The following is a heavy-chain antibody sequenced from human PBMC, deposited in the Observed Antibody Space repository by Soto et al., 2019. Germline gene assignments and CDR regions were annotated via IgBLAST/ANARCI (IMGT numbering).Heavy chain of an antibody. J-gene: IGHJ4*02. CDR3: AKDPPPDGFWTFDY. CDR1: GFTFSGYA. CDR2: ISGSGGSA. D-gene: IGHD3-3*01. Sequence: GGSLRLSCAASGFTFSGYAMSWVRQAPGKGLEWVSAISGSGGSAYYADSVKGRFTISRDNSKNTLYLQMNSPRAEDPAVYNRAKDPPPDGFWTFDYWGQGTLVTVSS. V-gene: IGHV3-23*01.